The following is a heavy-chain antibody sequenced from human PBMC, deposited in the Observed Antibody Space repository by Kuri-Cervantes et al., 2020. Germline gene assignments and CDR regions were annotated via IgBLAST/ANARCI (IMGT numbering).Heavy chain of an antibody. CDR3: ARVRLVRAPFDI. V-gene: IGHV3-33*01. Sequence: GGSLRLSCAASGFTFSSYGMHWVRQAPGKGLEWVAVIWYDGSNKYYADSVKGRFTISRDNAKNTLYLQMNSLRAEDTAVYYCARVRLVRAPFDIWGQGTMVTVSS. D-gene: IGHD6-13*01. J-gene: IGHJ3*02. CDR2: IWYDGSNK. CDR1: GFTFSSYG.